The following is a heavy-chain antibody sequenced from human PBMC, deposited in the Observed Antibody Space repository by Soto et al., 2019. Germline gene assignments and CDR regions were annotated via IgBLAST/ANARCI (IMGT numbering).Heavy chain of an antibody. D-gene: IGHD6-13*01. CDR2: IWYDGSNK. Sequence: PGGSLRLSCAASGFTFSSYGMHWVRQAPGKGLEWVAVIWYDGSNKYYADSVKGRFTISRDNSKNTLYLQMNSLRAEDTAVYYCARDPQRQLVPYYFDYWGQGTLVTVSS. V-gene: IGHV3-33*01. CDR3: ARDPQRQLVPYYFDY. CDR1: GFTFSSYG. J-gene: IGHJ4*02.